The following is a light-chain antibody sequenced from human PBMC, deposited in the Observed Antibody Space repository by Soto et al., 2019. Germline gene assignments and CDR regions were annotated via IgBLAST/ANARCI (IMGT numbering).Light chain of an antibody. CDR2: KVS. CDR3: MQGTYWPT. V-gene: IGKV2-30*01. CDR1: QSLVKSDGNTY. Sequence: DVVLTQSPLSLPVTLGQAASLSCRSSQSLVKSDGNTYLTWFQQRPDQSPRRLIYKVSNRDSGVPDRFSGRGSGTDFTLKISRVEAEDVGIYYCMQGTYWPTFGQGTRLEIK. J-gene: IGKJ5*01.